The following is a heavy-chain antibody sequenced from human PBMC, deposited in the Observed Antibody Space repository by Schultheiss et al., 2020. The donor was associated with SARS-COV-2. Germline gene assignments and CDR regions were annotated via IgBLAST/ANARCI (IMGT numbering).Heavy chain of an antibody. J-gene: IGHJ4*02. Sequence: SETLSLTCAVYGGSFSDYYWNWIRQPPGKGLEWIGEINHSGSTNYNPSLKSRVTISVDTSKNQFSLKLSSVTAADTAVYYCASAMVAFDYWGQGTLVTVSS. D-gene: IGHD4/OR15-4a*01. CDR1: GGSFSDYY. CDR3: ASAMVAFDY. CDR2: INHSGST. V-gene: IGHV4-34*01.